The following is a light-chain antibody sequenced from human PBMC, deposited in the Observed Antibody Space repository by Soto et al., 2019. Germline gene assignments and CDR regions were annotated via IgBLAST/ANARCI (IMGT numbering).Light chain of an antibody. CDR3: QQYGSSRT. V-gene: IGKV3-20*01. J-gene: IGKJ5*01. CDR2: GAS. Sequence: IVLTQSPGTLSLSPGERDTLSCRASQSFSSSYLAWYQQKPGQAPRLLIYGASSRATGVPDRFSGSGSGTDFTLTISRLEPEYFAVYYCQQYGSSRTVGQGTRLEI. CDR1: QSFSSSY.